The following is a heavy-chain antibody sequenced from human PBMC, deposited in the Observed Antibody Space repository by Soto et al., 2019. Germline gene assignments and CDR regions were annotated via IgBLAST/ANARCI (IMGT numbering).Heavy chain of an antibody. CDR1: GGTFSSYA. Sequence: QVQLVQSGAEVKKPGSSVKVSCKASGGTFSSYAISWVRQAPGHGLEWMGGIIPIFGTANYAQKFQGRVTITADESTSTAYMELSSLRSEDTAVYYCAWGSIVVVVAATPWGMDVWGQGTTVTVSS. CDR3: AWGSIVVVVAATPWGMDV. CDR2: IIPIFGTA. D-gene: IGHD2-15*01. V-gene: IGHV1-69*01. J-gene: IGHJ6*02.